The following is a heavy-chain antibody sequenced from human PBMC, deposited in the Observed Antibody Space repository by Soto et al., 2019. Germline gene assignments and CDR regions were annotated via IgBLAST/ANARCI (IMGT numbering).Heavy chain of an antibody. V-gene: IGHV4-39*01. CDR1: GDSISSKRYY. Sequence: PWKTLSRTCIVTGDSISSKRYYWGWIRQPPGKGLEWIGSIYHSGSTYNNPSLRSRVSMSIDTSKDQFSLKLKSVTAADTALYFCARQRTSVVTQAYFD. CDR2: IYHSGST. D-gene: IGHD2-21*02. CDR3: ARQRTSVVTQAYFD. J-gene: IGHJ4*01.